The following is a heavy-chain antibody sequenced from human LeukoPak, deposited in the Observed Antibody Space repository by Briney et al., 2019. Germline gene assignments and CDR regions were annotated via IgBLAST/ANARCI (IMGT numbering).Heavy chain of an antibody. CDR1: GFTFSTYA. CDR3: AKGPRSSSWYHFDN. D-gene: IGHD6-13*01. CDR2: ITGSGDRT. J-gene: IGHJ4*02. V-gene: IGHV3-23*01. Sequence: PGGSLRLSCAASGFTFSTYAMSWVRVRQAPGKGLEWVSTITGSGDRTYYTDSVKGRFTISRDNSKNTLYLQMNSLRAGDTAVFYCAKGPRSSSWYHFDNWGQGTLVTVSS.